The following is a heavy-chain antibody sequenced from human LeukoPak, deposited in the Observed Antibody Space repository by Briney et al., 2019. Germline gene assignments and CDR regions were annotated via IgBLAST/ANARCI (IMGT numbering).Heavy chain of an antibody. CDR1: GGSISSGGYY. J-gene: IGHJ4*02. CDR2: INHSGST. D-gene: IGHD2-2*01. Sequence: PSETLSLTCTVSGGSISSGGYYWSWIRQPPGKGLEWIGEINHSGSTNYNPSLKSRVTISVDTSKNQFSLKLSSVTAADTAVYYCARYRRSTSCHDYWGQGTLVTVSS. CDR3: ARYRRSTSCHDY. V-gene: IGHV4-39*07.